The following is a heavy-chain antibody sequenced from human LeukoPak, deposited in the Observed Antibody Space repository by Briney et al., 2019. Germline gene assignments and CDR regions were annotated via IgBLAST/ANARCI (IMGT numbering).Heavy chain of an antibody. CDR3: ARLSYGSSSEDY. J-gene: IGHJ4*02. CDR2: IYHSGST. D-gene: IGHD6-6*01. Sequence: SETLSLTCAVSGYSISSGYYWGWIRQPPGKGLEWIGSIYHSGSTYYNPSLKSRVTISVDTSKNQFSLKLSSVTAADTAVYYCARLSYGSSSEDYWGQGTLVTVSS. CDR1: GYSISSGYY. V-gene: IGHV4-38-2*01.